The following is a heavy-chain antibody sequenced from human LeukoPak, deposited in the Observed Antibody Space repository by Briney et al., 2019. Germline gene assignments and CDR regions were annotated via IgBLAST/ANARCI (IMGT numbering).Heavy chain of an antibody. CDR2: INHSGST. V-gene: IGHV4-34*01. Sequence: SETLSLTCAVYGGSFSGFYWNWIRQPPGKGLEWIGEINHSGSTHYSPSLKSRLSISVDPSKNQFSLKLSSVTAADTAVYYCARGGGYCTNNVCPPWFDPWGQGALVTVSS. CDR1: GGSFSGFY. J-gene: IGHJ5*02. D-gene: IGHD2-8*01. CDR3: ARGGGYCTNNVCPPWFDP.